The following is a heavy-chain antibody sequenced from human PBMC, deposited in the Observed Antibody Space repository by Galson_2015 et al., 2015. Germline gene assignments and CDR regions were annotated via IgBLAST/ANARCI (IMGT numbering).Heavy chain of an antibody. D-gene: IGHD2-15*01. J-gene: IGHJ6*02. CDR1: GFTFSSYA. V-gene: IGHV3-23*01. CDR2: IGGGGST. Sequence: SLRLSCAASGFTFSSYAMSWVRQAPGKGLEWVSVIGGGGSTSYADSVKGRFTISRDNSKNTLYLQMNSLRAEDTAVYYCAKVLRVKYYYCNMDVWGQGTTVTASS. CDR3: AKVLRVKYYYCNMDV.